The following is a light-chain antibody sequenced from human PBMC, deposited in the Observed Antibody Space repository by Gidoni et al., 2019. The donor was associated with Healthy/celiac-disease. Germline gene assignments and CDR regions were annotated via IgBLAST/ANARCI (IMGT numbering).Light chain of an antibody. CDR3: QQLNSYLGIT. CDR1: QGISSY. V-gene: IGKV1-9*01. Sequence: DIQLTPSPSFLSASVGDRVTITCRASQGISSYLAWYQQKPGKAPKLLIYAASTLQSGVPSRFSGSGSGTEFTLTISSLQPEDFATYYCQQLNSYLGITFGQGTRLEIK. J-gene: IGKJ5*01. CDR2: AAS.